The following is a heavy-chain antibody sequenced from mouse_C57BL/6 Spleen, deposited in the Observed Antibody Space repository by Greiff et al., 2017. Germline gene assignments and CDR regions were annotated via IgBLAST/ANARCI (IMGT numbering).Heavy chain of an antibody. CDR1: GYAFSSSW. J-gene: IGHJ2*01. CDR3: ARSGPYYGSSYFDY. CDR2: IYPGDGDT. V-gene: IGHV1-82*01. D-gene: IGHD1-1*01. Sequence: VKLQESGPELVKPGASVKISCKASGYAFSSSWMNWVKQRPGKGLEWIGRIYPGDGDTNYNGKFKGKATLTADKSSSTAYMQLSSLTSEDSAVYFCARSGPYYGSSYFDYWGQGTTLTVSS.